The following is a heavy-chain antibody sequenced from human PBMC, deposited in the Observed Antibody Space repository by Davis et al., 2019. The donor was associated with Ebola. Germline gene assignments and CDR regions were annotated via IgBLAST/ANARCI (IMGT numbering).Heavy chain of an antibody. V-gene: IGHV4-30-2*03. Sequence: SQTLSLTCAVSGGSISSGGYSWSWIRQPPGKGLEWIGYIYHSGSTYYNPSLKSRVTISVDTSKNQFSLKLSSVTAADTAVYYCATSTTVTTWRYYYYGMDVWGQGTTVTVSS. CDR2: IYHSGST. CDR3: ATSTTVTTWRYYYYGMDV. J-gene: IGHJ6*02. D-gene: IGHD4-11*01. CDR1: GGSISSGGYS.